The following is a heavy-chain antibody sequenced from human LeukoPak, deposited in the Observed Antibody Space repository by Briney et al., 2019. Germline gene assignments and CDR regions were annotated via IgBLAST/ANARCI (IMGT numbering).Heavy chain of an antibody. CDR3: AAPGGYSGYDVYYYYGMDV. D-gene: IGHD5-12*01. J-gene: IGHJ6*02. Sequence: ASVKVSCTASGYTFTSYGISWVRQAPGQGLEWMGWISAYNGNTNYAQKLQGRVTMTTDTSTSTAYMELRSLRSDDTAVYYCAAPGGYSGYDVYYYYGMDVWGQGTTVTVSS. CDR2: ISAYNGNT. V-gene: IGHV1-18*01. CDR1: GYTFTSYG.